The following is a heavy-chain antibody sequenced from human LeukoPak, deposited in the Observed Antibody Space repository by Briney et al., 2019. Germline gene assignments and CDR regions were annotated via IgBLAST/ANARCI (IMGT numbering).Heavy chain of an antibody. CDR1: GFTFSSYS. D-gene: IGHD6-19*01. Sequence: PGGSLRLSCAASGFTFSSYSMNWVRQAPGKGLEWVSYISSSSSTIYYADSVKGRFTISRDNSKNTLYLQMNSLRAEDTAVYYCARLSGWFDYWGQGTLVTVSS. CDR3: ARLSGWFDY. V-gene: IGHV3-48*01. CDR2: ISSSSSTI. J-gene: IGHJ4*02.